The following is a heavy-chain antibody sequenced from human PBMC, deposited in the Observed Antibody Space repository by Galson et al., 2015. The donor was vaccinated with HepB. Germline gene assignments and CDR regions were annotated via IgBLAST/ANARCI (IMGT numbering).Heavy chain of an antibody. D-gene: IGHD5-18*01. CDR2: ISYDGSNK. CDR3: ARDEVDTAMAGD. V-gene: IGHV3-30*04. Sequence: SLRLSCAASGFTFSSYAMHWVRQAPGKGLEWVAVISYDGSNKYYADSVKGRFTISRDNSKNTLYLQMNSLRAEDTAVYYCARDEVDTAMAGDWGQGTLVTVSS. CDR1: GFTFSSYA. J-gene: IGHJ4*02.